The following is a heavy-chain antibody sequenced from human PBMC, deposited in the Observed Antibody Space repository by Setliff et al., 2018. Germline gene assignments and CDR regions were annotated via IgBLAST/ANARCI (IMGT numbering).Heavy chain of an antibody. CDR1: GFIFNSYG. CDR2: IRYEGSNK. Sequence: GASLKISCTASGFIFNSYGMYWVRQAPGKGPEWVASIRYEGSNKQYGDSVKGRFSIPRDNSKKTLYLQMNSLRAEDKAVYYCARVESMVRGKNILRHFDYWGQGTQVTVSS. J-gene: IGHJ4*02. D-gene: IGHD3-10*01. V-gene: IGHV3-30*02. CDR3: ARVESMVRGKNILRHFDY.